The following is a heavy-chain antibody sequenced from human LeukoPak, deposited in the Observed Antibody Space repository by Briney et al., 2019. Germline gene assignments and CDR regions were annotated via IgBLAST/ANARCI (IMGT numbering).Heavy chain of an antibody. D-gene: IGHD6-19*01. V-gene: IGHV3-30-3*01. CDR2: ISYDGSNK. CDR1: GFTFSSYA. Sequence: GGSLRLSCAASGFTFSSYAMHWVRQAPGKGLEWVAVISYDGSNKYYADSVKGRFTISRDNSKNTLYLQMNSLRAEDTAVYYCARDHWRSGWSRYGMGVWGQGTTVTVSS. J-gene: IGHJ6*02. CDR3: ARDHWRSGWSRYGMGV.